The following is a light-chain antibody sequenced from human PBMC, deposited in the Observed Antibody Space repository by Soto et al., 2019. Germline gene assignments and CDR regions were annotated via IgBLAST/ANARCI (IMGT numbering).Light chain of an antibody. CDR1: SSNIGAGYD. J-gene: IGLJ3*02. CDR3: STWDDSLNGWV. CDR2: DTF. Sequence: QSVLTQPPSVSGAPGQTVTISCSGSSSNIGAGYDVHWYQHLPGTVPKLVIYDTFNRPSGVPDRFSGSKSGTSASLAISGLQSDDEAVYFCSTWDDSLNGWVFGGGTKLTVL. V-gene: IGLV1-40*01.